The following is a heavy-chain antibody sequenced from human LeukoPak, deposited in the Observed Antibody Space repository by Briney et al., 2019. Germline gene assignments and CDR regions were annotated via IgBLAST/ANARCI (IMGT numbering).Heavy chain of an antibody. CDR1: GFTFSSYA. CDR3: ARDYKGLSEY. CDR2: ISYDGSNK. D-gene: IGHD1-1*01. Sequence: GRSLRLSCAASGFTFSSYAMHWVRQAPGKGLEWVAVISYDGSNKYYADSVKGRFTISRDNSKNTLYLQMNSLRAEDTAVYYCARDYKGLSEYWGQGTLVTVSS. J-gene: IGHJ4*02. V-gene: IGHV3-30-3*01.